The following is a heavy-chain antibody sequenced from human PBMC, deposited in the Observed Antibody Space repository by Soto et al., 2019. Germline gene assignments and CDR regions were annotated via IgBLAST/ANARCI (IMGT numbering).Heavy chain of an antibody. CDR2: IYTGGST. Sequence: GGSLRLSCAASGFTVSSNYMSWVRQAPGKGLEWVSVIYTGGSTYYADSVKGRFTISRDNSKNTVYLEMNSLRDEDTAVYYCAKRRGDHSNYSWGIDVWGQGTTVTVSS. D-gene: IGHD4-4*01. CDR3: AKRRGDHSNYSWGIDV. CDR1: GFTVSSNY. V-gene: IGHV3-66*02. J-gene: IGHJ6*02.